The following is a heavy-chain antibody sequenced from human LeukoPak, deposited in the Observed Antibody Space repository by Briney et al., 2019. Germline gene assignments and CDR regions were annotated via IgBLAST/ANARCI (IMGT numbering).Heavy chain of an antibody. D-gene: IGHD3-22*01. J-gene: IGHJ4*02. CDR3: ARAFTGYYDSSGYYSRDY. CDR1: GFTFSRYS. Sequence: PGGSLRLSCAASGFTFSRYSMNWVRQAPGKGLEWVSSISSISTSIYYAHSVKGRFTISRDNAKTSLYLQMNCLRAEDTAVYYCARAFTGYYDSSGYYSRDYWGQGILVTVSS. CDR2: ISSISTSI. V-gene: IGHV3-21*01.